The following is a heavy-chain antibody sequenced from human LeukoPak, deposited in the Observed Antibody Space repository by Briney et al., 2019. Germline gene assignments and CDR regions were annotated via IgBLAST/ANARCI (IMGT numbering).Heavy chain of an antibody. J-gene: IGHJ2*01. CDR3: AKDIAAAAEADWYFDL. D-gene: IGHD6-13*01. V-gene: IGHV3-23*01. Sequence: GGSLRLSCAASGFTFSSYAMSWVRQAPGKGLEWVSAISGSGGSTYYADSVKGRFTISRDNSKNTLYLQMNSLRAEGTAVYYCAKDIAAAAEADWYFDLWGRGTLVTVSS. CDR1: GFTFSSYA. CDR2: ISGSGGST.